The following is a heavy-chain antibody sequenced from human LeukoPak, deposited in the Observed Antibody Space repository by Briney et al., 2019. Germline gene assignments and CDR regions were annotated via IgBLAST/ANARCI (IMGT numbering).Heavy chain of an antibody. J-gene: IGHJ5*02. CDR1: GFTFDDYA. CDR3: ARGAVAGTFYNNWFDP. Sequence: PGRSLRLSCAASGFTFDDYAMHWVRQAPGKGLEWVSGISWNSGSIGYADSVKGRFTISRDNAKNSLYLQMNSLRAEDTALYYCARGAVAGTFYNNWFDPWGQGTLVTVSS. V-gene: IGHV3-9*01. D-gene: IGHD6-19*01. CDR2: ISWNSGSI.